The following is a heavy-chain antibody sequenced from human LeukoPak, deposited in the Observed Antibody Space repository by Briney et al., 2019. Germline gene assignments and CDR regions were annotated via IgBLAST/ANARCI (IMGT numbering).Heavy chain of an antibody. Sequence: PGGSLRLPCAASGFTFSSYEMNWVRQAPGKGLEWVSYISSSGSTIYYADSVKGRFTISRDNAKNSLYLQMNSLRAEDTAVYYCARDLVREVWYWSFDYWGQGTLVTVSS. CDR2: ISSSGSTI. CDR3: ARDLVREVWYWSFDY. V-gene: IGHV3-48*03. D-gene: IGHD3-10*01. J-gene: IGHJ4*02. CDR1: GFTFSSYE.